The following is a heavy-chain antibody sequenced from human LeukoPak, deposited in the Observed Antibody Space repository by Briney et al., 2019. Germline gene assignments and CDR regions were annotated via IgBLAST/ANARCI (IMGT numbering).Heavy chain of an antibody. J-gene: IGHJ4*02. V-gene: IGHV3-21*01. D-gene: IGHD3-10*01. CDR1: GFTFSSYS. CDR3: VECWSYYIGFH. CDR2: ISSSSSYI. Sequence: GGSLRLSCAASGFTFSSYSMDSVRQAPGKGLEWVSSISSSSSYIYYADSVKGRFNISRDNAKHSLYLQMNSLRAEDTAVYYCVECWSYYIGFHWGQGTLVTVSS.